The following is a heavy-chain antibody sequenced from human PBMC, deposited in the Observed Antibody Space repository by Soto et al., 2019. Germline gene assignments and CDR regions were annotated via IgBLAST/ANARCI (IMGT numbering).Heavy chain of an antibody. CDR1: GGSIHDYY. V-gene: IGHV4-4*08. CDR2: FYNRGST. D-gene: IGHD3-10*01. J-gene: IGHJ4*02. Sequence: ASETLSLTCTVSGGSIHDYYWSWIRQPPRKGPESIGYFYNRGSTNYNPSLKSRVTISADTSKNQFSLKLSSVTAADTAVYYCARERTLTDYYGSGSYYSCFDYWGQGTLVTVSS. CDR3: ARERTLTDYYGSGSYYSCFDY.